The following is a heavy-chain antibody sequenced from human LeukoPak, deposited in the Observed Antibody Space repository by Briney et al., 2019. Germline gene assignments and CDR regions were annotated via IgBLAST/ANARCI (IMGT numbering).Heavy chain of an antibody. D-gene: IGHD3-10*01. J-gene: IGHJ4*02. CDR3: ARGHIWFGELLDFDY. CDR2: INHSGST. V-gene: IGHV4-34*01. Sequence: PSETLSLTCAVYGRSFSGHYWSWIRQPPGKGLEWIGEINHSGSTNYNPSLKSRVTISVDTSKNQYSLKLSSVTAADTAVYYCARGHIWFGELLDFDYWGQGTLVTVSS. CDR1: GRSFSGHY.